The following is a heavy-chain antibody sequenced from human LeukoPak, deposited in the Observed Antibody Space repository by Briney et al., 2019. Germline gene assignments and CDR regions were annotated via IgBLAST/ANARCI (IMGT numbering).Heavy chain of an antibody. CDR1: GFTFSSYG. CDR2: ISYDGSNK. J-gene: IGHJ6*02. Sequence: GGSLRLSCAASGFTFSSYGMHWVRQAPGKGLEWVAVISYDGSNKYYADSVKGRFTISRDNSKNTLYLQMNSLRAEDTAVYYCAREGGSSWYLRPYYYYGMDVWGQGTTVTVSS. CDR3: AREGGSSWYLRPYYYYGMDV. D-gene: IGHD6-13*01. V-gene: IGHV3-30*03.